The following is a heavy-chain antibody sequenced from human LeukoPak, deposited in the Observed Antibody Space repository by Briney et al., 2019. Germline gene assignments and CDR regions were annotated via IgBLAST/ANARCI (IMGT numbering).Heavy chain of an antibody. V-gene: IGHV3-33*01. D-gene: IGHD3-10*01. J-gene: IGHJ4*02. CDR1: GFTFSSYG. CDR2: IWYDGSNK. CDR3: ASGSYYMGSFDY. Sequence: GRSLRLSCVASGFTFSSYGMHWVRQAPGKGLEWVAVIWYDGSNKYYADSVKGRFTISRDNSKNTLYLQMNSLRAEDTAVYYCASGSYYMGSFDYWGQGTLVTVSS.